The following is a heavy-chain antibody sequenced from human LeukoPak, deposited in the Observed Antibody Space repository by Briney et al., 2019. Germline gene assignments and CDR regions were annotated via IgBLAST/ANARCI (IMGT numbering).Heavy chain of an antibody. J-gene: IGHJ4*02. Sequence: SETLSLTCTVSGYSISSGYYWGWIRQPPGKGLEWIGSIYHSGRTYYNPSLKSRVTISVDTSKNQFSLKLSSVTAADTAVYYCARDPINSGSYGWHYFDYWGQGTLVTVSS. CDR1: GYSISSGYY. V-gene: IGHV4-38-2*02. CDR3: ARDPINSGSYGWHYFDY. D-gene: IGHD3-10*01. CDR2: IYHSGRT.